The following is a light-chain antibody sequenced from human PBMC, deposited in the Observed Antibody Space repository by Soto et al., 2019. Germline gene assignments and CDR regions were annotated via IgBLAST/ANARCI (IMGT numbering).Light chain of an antibody. CDR3: QSFDSSLSNSWV. Sequence: QSALTQPPSASGSPGQSVTISCTGTSSDVGAYNYVSWYQQHPGKAPKLLIYDVTKRPSGVPDRFSGSKSGNTASLTVSGLQAEDEADYYCQSFDSSLSNSWVFGGGTKVTVL. V-gene: IGLV2-8*01. CDR2: DVT. CDR1: SSDVGAYNY. J-gene: IGLJ3*02.